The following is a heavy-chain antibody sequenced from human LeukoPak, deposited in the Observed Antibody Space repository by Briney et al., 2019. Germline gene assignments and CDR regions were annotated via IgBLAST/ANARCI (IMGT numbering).Heavy chain of an antibody. CDR3: TRGPYCSGGSCYSLGEFDP. CDR2: IRYDGSNK. D-gene: IGHD2-15*01. J-gene: IGHJ5*02. V-gene: IGHV3-30*02. CDR1: GLTFSSYG. Sequence: GGSLRLSCAASGLTFSSYGMHWVRQAPGKGLEWVAFIRYDGSNKYYTDSVKGRFTISRDNSKNPLYLQMNSLRAEDTAVYYCTRGPYCSGGSCYSLGEFDPWGQGTLVTVSS.